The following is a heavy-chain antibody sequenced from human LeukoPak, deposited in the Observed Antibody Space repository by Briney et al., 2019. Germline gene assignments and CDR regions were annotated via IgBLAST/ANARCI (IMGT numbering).Heavy chain of an antibody. CDR2: ISAYNGNT. CDR3: ARGGDVDTAMVIWFDP. Sequence: ASVKVSCKASGYTFTSYGISWVRQAPGQGLEWMGWISAYNGNTNYAQKLQGRVTMTTDTSTSTAYMELRSLRSDDTAVYYCARGGDVDTAMVIWFDPWGQGTLVTVSS. V-gene: IGHV1-18*01. D-gene: IGHD5-18*01. CDR1: GYTFTSYG. J-gene: IGHJ5*02.